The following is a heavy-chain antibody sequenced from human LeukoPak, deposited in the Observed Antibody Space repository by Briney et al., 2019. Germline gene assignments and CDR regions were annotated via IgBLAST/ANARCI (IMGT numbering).Heavy chain of an antibody. CDR3: ARVVTQGYFDY. CDR2: IYYSGRT. J-gene: IGHJ4*02. Sequence: SETLSLTCTVSGGSISSGDYYWSWIRQPPGKGLEWIVYIYYSGRTYYNPSLKSGVTISVDTSKNQFSLKLSSVTAADTAVYYCARVVTQGYFDYWGRGTLVTVSS. V-gene: IGHV4-30-4*08. CDR1: GGSISSGDYY. D-gene: IGHD4-23*01.